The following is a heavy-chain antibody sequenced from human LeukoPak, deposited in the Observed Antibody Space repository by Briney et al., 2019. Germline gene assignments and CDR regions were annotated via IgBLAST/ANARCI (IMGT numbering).Heavy chain of an antibody. CDR1: GYTFTSYD. Sequence: ASVKVSCKASGYTFTSYDINWVRQATGQGLEWMGWMNPNSGNTGYAQKFQGRVTITRNTSISTAYMELSSLRSEDTAVYYCARVLVGATILFDYWGQGTLVTVSS. CDR2: MNPNSGNT. J-gene: IGHJ4*02. V-gene: IGHV1-8*01. D-gene: IGHD1-26*01. CDR3: ARVLVGATILFDY.